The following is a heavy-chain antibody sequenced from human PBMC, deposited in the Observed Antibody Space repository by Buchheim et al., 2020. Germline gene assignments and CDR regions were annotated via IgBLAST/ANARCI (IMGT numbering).Heavy chain of an antibody. V-gene: IGHV4-31*03. CDR3: ARGSHYGSGNYYTVVGLDV. D-gene: IGHD3-10*01. Sequence: QVQLQESGPGLVKPSQTLSLTCTVSGDSISSGTYYWSWIRQHPGKGLEWIGYIYYTGSTYYNPSLMSRLTMSVDTSKSQLSLRLNSVTAADTAVYYCARGSHYGSGNYYTVVGLDVWGPGTT. J-gene: IGHJ6*02. CDR2: IYYTGST. CDR1: GDSISSGTYY.